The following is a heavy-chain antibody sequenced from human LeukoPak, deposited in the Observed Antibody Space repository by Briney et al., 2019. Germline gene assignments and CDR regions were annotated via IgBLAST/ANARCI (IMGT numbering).Heavy chain of an antibody. V-gene: IGHV4-39*01. D-gene: IGHD4-23*01. CDR2: IYYSGST. CDR3: ARPKSISYGGNSAGFDY. CDR1: GGSISSSSYY. Sequence: SETLSLTCTVSGGSISSSSYYWGWVRQPPGKGLEWIGSIYYSGSTYYNPSLESRVTISVDTSKNQFSLKLSSATAADTAVYYCARPKSISYGGNSAGFDYWGQGTLVTVSS. J-gene: IGHJ4*02.